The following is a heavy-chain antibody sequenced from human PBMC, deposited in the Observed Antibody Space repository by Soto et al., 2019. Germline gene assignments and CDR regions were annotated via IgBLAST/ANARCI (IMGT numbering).Heavy chain of an antibody. Sequence: VQSGAEVKKPGESLRISCKGSGYRFSNYWIGWVRQMPGKGLEWIAIIYPGDSDTRYSPSLQGQVTISADKPINTAFLQWSSLKASDTAIYYCARQGLATTGYAFDMWGRGTMVTVSS. D-gene: IGHD6-13*01. J-gene: IGHJ3*02. CDR2: IYPGDSDT. V-gene: IGHV5-51*01. CDR1: GYRFSNYW. CDR3: ARQGLATTGYAFDM.